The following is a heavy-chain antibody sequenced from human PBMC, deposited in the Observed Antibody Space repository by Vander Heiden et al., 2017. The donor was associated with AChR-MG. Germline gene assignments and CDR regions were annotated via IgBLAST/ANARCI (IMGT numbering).Heavy chain of an antibody. V-gene: IGHV3-23*01. J-gene: IGHJ3*02. CDR1: GFTFGSYA. CDR3: AKDRLIGFSAFDI. Sequence: EVQLLASGGGLVQLGGSLILSWAASGFTFGSYAMGWVRQAPGKGLEWVSAISGSGGSTYYADSVKGRFTISRDNSKNTLYLQMNSLRAEDTAVYYCAKDRLIGFSAFDIWGQGTMVTVSS. CDR2: ISGSGGST. D-gene: IGHD6-25*01.